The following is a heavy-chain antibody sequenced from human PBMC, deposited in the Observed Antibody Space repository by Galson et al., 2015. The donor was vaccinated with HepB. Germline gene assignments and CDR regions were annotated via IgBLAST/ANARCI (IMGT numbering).Heavy chain of an antibody. J-gene: IGHJ5*02. CDR3: ARTLFTSMITFGGVIYP. CDR2: IWYDGSNK. D-gene: IGHD3-16*02. Sequence: SLRLSCAASGFTFSSYGMHWVRQAQGKGLEWVAVIWYDGSNKYYADSVKGRFTISRDNSKNMLYLQMNSLRAEDTAVYYCARTLFTSMITFGGVIYPWGQGTLVTVSS. CDR1: GFTFSSYG. V-gene: IGHV3-33*08.